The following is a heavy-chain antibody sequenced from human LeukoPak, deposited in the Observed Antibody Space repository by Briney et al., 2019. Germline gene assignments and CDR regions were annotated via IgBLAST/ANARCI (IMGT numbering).Heavy chain of an antibody. CDR2: IYSNVIT. CDR3: AIMGLNTSGYYGHYDYDYRDV. Sequence: PSETLSLTCTVSDDSITMYYWTWIRPPLGEGPEWSGYIYSNVITNYNPPLKSRVTISVDTSKNQFSLKLRSVTAADTAVYYCAIMGLNTSGYYGHYDYDYRDVWGKGTTVTVSS. D-gene: IGHD3-22*01. J-gene: IGHJ6*03. V-gene: IGHV4-59*01. CDR1: DDSITMYY.